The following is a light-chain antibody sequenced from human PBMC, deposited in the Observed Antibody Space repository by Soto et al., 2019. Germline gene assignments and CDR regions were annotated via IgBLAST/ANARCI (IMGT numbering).Light chain of an antibody. CDR3: QQYGRSPHLYT. V-gene: IGKV3-20*01. J-gene: IGKJ2*01. CDR2: GAS. Sequence: EIVLTQSPGTLSLSPGERATLSCRASQSVSSSYLAWYQQKPGQAPRLLIYGASSRAPGIPDRFSGSGSGTDFTLTISRLAPEDFAVYYCQQYGRSPHLYTFGQGTKLEIK. CDR1: QSVSSSY.